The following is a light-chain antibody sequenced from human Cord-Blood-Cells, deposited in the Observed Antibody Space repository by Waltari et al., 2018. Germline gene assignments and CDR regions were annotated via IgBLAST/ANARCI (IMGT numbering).Light chain of an antibody. CDR3: YSTDSSGNHRV. J-gene: IGLJ3*02. CDR2: EDS. Sequence: SYELTQPPSVSVSPGQTARITCSGDALPKNYAYWYQQKSGQAPVLVIYEDSKRPSGIPERFSGSSSGTMATLTISGDQVEDEADYYCYSTDSSGNHRVFGGGTKLTVL. CDR1: ALPKNY. V-gene: IGLV3-10*01.